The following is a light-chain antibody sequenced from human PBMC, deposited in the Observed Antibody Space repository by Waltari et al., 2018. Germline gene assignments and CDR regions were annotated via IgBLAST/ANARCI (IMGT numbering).Light chain of an antibody. J-gene: IGKJ2*01. CDR3: QQNYNTPPT. CDR2: AAS. CDR1: QTIDTY. Sequence: DIQMTQSPLSLSAFVGDRVTITCRASQTIDTYLNWYQQKPGKAPKLLIYAASSLHGGVPSRFSGSGSGTDFTLTISSLHPEDFATYYCQQNYNTPPTFGQGTKLEIK. V-gene: IGKV1-39*01.